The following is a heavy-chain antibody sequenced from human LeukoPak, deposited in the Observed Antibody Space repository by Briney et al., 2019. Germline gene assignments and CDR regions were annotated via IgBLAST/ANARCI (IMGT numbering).Heavy chain of an antibody. J-gene: IGHJ3*02. Sequence: GGSLRLSCAASGFTFSSYDMHWVRQATGKGLERVSAIGTAGDPYYPGSVKGRFTISRENAKNSLYPQMNSLRAGDTAVYYCARGGWGSYAFDIWGQGTMVTVSS. V-gene: IGHV3-13*05. CDR1: GFTFSSYD. D-gene: IGHD3-16*01. CDR3: ARGGWGSYAFDI. CDR2: IGTAGDP.